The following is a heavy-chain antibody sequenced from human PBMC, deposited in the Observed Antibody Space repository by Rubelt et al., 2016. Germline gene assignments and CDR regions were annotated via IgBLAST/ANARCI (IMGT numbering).Heavy chain of an antibody. Sequence: EVQLVESGGGLVQPGGSLRLSCDASGFTFSSYEMNWVRQAPGKGLEGVSYISSGGSTIYYAESVKGRFTISRDNAKNSLYLQMNSLRAEDTAVYYCARSDIVATITDYWGQGTLVTVSS. V-gene: IGHV3-48*03. J-gene: IGHJ4*02. CDR3: ARSDIVATITDY. CDR1: GFTFSSYE. D-gene: IGHD5-12*01. CDR2: ISSGGSTI.